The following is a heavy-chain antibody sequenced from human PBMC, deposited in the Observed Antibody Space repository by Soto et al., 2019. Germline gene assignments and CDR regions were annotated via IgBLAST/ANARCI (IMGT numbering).Heavy chain of an antibody. D-gene: IGHD2-21*01. CDR1: GFSFSRYL. Sequence: GSLRLSCAASGFSFSRYLMTWVRQTPGQGLEWVSSISGRGDATYYADSVKGRFTISRDNSKNTLFLQMNSLGADDTAVYYCAKDPNLWNPPSFDPWGQGTLVTVSS. J-gene: IGHJ5*02. V-gene: IGHV3-23*01. CDR3: AKDPNLWNPPSFDP. CDR2: ISGRGDAT.